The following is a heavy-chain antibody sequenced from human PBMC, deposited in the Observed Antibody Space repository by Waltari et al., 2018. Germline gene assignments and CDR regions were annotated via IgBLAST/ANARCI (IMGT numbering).Heavy chain of an antibody. J-gene: IGHJ6*02. V-gene: IGHV3-21*02. CDR3: AGGYSSYYGMDV. CDR2: ISRTSSDI. Sequence: EVQLVESGGGLVKPGGSLRLSCAASGFTFNTYTMNWVRQAPGKGREWVSSISRTSSDIYYADSVKGRLTISRDNAKSSLYLQLNSLRAEDTAVYYCAGGYSSYYGMDVWGQGTTVTVSS. D-gene: IGHD6-13*01. CDR1: GFTFNTYT.